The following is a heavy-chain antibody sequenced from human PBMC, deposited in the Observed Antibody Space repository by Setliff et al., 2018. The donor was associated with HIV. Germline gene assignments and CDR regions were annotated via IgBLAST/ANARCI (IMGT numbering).Heavy chain of an antibody. V-gene: IGHV4-59*08. CDR2: IYYSGTT. J-gene: IGHJ4*02. Sequence: SETLSLTCTVSGGSISSYYWSWIRQPPGKGLEWIGYIYYSGTTNYNPSLKSRVTISIATSKNQFSLKLSSVTAADTAVYYCARYNWNPLGYRFDYWGQGTLVTVSS. CDR1: GGSISSYY. D-gene: IGHD1-20*01. CDR3: ARYNWNPLGYRFDY.